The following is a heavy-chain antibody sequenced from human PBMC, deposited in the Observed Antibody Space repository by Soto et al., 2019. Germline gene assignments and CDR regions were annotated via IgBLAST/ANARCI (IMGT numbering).Heavy chain of an antibody. CDR3: AGEDSGSYQGRFAY. CDR2: IIPILGIA. CDR1: GGTFSSYT. J-gene: IGHJ4*02. Sequence: QVQLVQSGAEVKKPGSSVKVSCKASGGTFSSYTISWVRQAPGQGLEWMGRIIPILGIANYAQKFQGRVTITADKSTSTAHMELSSLRSEDTAVYYCAGEDSGSYQGRFAYWGQGTLVTVSS. V-gene: IGHV1-69*08. D-gene: IGHD1-26*01.